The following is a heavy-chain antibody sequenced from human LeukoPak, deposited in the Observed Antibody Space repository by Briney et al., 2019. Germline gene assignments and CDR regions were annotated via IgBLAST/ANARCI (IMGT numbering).Heavy chain of an antibody. CDR2: IYPGDSDT. J-gene: IGHJ4*02. CDR1: GYSFTSYW. CDR3: ARPAPRYSSTWYNFHFDY. V-gene: IGHV5-51*01. D-gene: IGHD6-13*01. Sequence: GESLKISCKGSGYSFTSYWIGWVRQMPGKGLEWMGIIYPGDSDTRYSPSFQGQVTISADKSISTAYLQWSSLKASDTAMYYCARPAPRYSSTWYNFHFDYWGQGTLVTVSS.